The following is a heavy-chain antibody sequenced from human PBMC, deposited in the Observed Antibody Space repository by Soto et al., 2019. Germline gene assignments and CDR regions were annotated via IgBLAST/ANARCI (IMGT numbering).Heavy chain of an antibody. D-gene: IGHD6-19*01. Sequence: SGPTLVNPTQTLTLTCIFSGFSLITSGVGVGWIRQPPGKALEWLGFIYWNDDKRYSPSLKSRLTITKDTSKNQVVLTMTNMDPVDTATYYCAKSGSSGWYGWFDPWGQGTLVTVSS. CDR2: IYWNDDK. J-gene: IGHJ5*02. CDR3: AKSGSSGWYGWFDP. CDR1: GFSLITSGVG. V-gene: IGHV2-5*01.